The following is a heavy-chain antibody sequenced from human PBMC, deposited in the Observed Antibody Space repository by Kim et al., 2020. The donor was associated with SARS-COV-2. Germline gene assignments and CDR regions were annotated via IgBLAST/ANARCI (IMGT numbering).Heavy chain of an antibody. D-gene: IGHD3-9*01. CDR3: ARAGALRYFDWLSGPDY. Sequence: ASVKVSCKASGYTFTSYGISWVRQAPGQGLEWMGWISAYNGNTNYAQKLQGRVTMTTDTSTSTAYMELRSLRSDDTAVYYCARAGALRYFDWLSGPDYWGQGTLVTVSS. CDR2: ISAYNGNT. CDR1: GYTFTSYG. J-gene: IGHJ4*02. V-gene: IGHV1-18*01.